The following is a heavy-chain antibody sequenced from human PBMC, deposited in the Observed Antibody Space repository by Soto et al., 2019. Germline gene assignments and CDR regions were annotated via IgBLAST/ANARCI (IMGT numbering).Heavy chain of an antibody. Sequence: PGGSLRLSCAASGFTFSSYEMNWVRQAPGKGLEWVSYISSSGSTIYYADSVKGRFTISRDNAKNSLYLQMNSLRAEDTAVYYCAATYSSSSPFDYWGQGTQVTV. D-gene: IGHD6-6*01. CDR1: GFTFSSYE. V-gene: IGHV3-48*03. CDR3: AATYSSSSPFDY. CDR2: ISSSGSTI. J-gene: IGHJ4*02.